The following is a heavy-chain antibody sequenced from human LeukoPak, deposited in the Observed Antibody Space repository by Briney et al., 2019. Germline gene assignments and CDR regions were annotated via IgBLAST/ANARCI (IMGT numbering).Heavy chain of an antibody. Sequence: GGSLRLSCAASGFTFSSYEMNWVRQAPGKGLEWVSYISSSGSTIYYADSVKGRFTISRDNAKNSLYLQMNSLRAEDTAVYYCAREGLQYGDYPYYYYYMDVWGKGTTVTISS. V-gene: IGHV3-48*03. D-gene: IGHD4-17*01. J-gene: IGHJ6*03. CDR2: ISSSGSTI. CDR1: GFTFSSYE. CDR3: AREGLQYGDYPYYYYYMDV.